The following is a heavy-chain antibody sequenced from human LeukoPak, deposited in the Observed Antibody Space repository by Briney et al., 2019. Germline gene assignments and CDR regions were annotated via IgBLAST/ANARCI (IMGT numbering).Heavy chain of an antibody. CDR1: GYTFSDYY. CDR2: IKPNGGVT. CDR3: ARPSYCGAGCYYYFDY. D-gene: IGHD2-21*02. J-gene: IGHJ4*02. V-gene: IGHV1-2*02. Sequence: GASVKVSCKASGYTFSDYYIHWLRQAPGQGLGWMGWIKPNGGVTNYARNFQGRITMTRDTSISTAFMELSSLRSDDTAVYYCARPSYCGAGCYYYFDYWGQGTLVTVSS.